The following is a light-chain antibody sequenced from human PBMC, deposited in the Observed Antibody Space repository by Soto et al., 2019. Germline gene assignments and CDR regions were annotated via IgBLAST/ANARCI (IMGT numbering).Light chain of an antibody. J-gene: IGLJ3*02. CDR3: GTWDSSLRSGV. V-gene: IGLV1-51*01. Sequence: QAVVTQPPSVSAAPGQKVTISCSGSSSNIGNNDVAWYQQLPGTAPKLLIYGNNERPSGIPDRISASKSGASATLDITGLQTGDEADYYCGTWDSSLRSGVFGGGTKVTVL. CDR2: GNN. CDR1: SSNIGNND.